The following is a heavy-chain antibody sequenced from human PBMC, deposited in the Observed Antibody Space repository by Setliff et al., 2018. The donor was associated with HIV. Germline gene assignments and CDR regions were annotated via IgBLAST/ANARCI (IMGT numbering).Heavy chain of an antibody. CDR1: GFNVGNTY. J-gene: IGHJ4*02. Sequence: RLSCAASGFNVGNTYMTWVRQAPGRGLQCVSVIYTGGTTNYAESVRGRFTISRDTSENMLYLQMNSLRVDDTAIYYCARGLSAAGTTCLDFWGPGTLVTVSS. D-gene: IGHD1-1*01. CDR3: ARGLSAAGTTCLDF. V-gene: IGHV3-66*01. CDR2: IYTGGTT.